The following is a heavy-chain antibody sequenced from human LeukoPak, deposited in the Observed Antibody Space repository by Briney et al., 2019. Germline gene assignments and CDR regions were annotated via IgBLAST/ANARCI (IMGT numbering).Heavy chain of an antibody. V-gene: IGHV4-4*07. D-gene: IGHD3-22*01. CDR2: IYTSGST. J-gene: IGHJ4*02. Sequence: PSETLSLTCTVSGGSISSYYWSWIRQPAGKGLGWIGRIYTSGSTNYNPSLKSRVTMSVDTSKNQFSLKLSSVTAADTAVYYCARDRVYYDSSGYLFDYWGQGTLVTVSS. CDR1: GGSISSYY. CDR3: ARDRVYYDSSGYLFDY.